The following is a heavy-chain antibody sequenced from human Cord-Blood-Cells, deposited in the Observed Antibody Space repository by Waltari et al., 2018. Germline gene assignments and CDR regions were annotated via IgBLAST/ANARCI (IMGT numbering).Heavy chain of an antibody. J-gene: IGHJ3*02. CDR3: AKRFVVTPLSAFDI. CDR2: ISGSGGST. V-gene: IGHV3-23*01. D-gene: IGHD2-21*01. Sequence: EVQLLASGGGLVQPGGSLRLSSAASGFTFSSYALRRVRPAPGKGLQWVSAISGSGGSTYYADSVKGRFTISRDNSKNTLYLQMNSLRAEDTAVYYCAKRFVVTPLSAFDIWGQGTMVTVSS. CDR1: GFTFSSYA.